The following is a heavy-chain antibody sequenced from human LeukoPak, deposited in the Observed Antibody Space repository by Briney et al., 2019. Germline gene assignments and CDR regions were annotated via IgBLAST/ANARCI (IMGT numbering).Heavy chain of an antibody. CDR3: ARDRSNYYYYMDV. Sequence: GGSLRLSCAASGFNFRTYGMHWVRQAPGKGLDWVAFIRYDGSNKYYADSVKGRFTISRDNAKNSLYLQMNSLRAEDTAVYYCARDRSNYYYYMDVWGKGTTVTVSS. V-gene: IGHV3-30*02. D-gene: IGHD5/OR15-5a*01. J-gene: IGHJ6*03. CDR2: IRYDGSNK. CDR1: GFNFRTYG.